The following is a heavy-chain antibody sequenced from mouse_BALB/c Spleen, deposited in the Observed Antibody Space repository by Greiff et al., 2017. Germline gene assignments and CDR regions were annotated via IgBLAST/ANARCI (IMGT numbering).Heavy chain of an antibody. D-gene: IGHD2-4*01. CDR2: IDPANGNT. CDR3: ARWEGYDSRGFDY. CDR1: GFNIKDTY. V-gene: IGHV14-3*02. J-gene: IGHJ2*01. Sequence: EVKLMESGAELVKPGASVKLSCTASGFNIKDTYMHWVKQRPEQGLEWIGRIDPANGNTKYDPKFQGKATITADTSSNTAYLQLSSLTSEDTAVYYCARWEGYDSRGFDYWGQGTTLTVSS.